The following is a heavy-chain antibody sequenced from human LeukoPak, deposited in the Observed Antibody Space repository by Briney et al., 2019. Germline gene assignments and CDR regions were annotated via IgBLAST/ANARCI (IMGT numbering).Heavy chain of an antibody. CDR2: IYPGDSYT. V-gene: IGHV5-51*01. CDR3: ARQLQLTYYYDSSGPNWFDP. CDR1: GYRFTSYW. D-gene: IGHD3-22*01. Sequence: GASLQISCKGSGYRFTSYWIGWVRQLPGKGLEWMGIIYPGDSYTRYSPSFQGQVTISADKSISTAYLQWSSLKASDTAMYYCARQLQLTYYYDSSGPNWFDPWGQGTLVTVSS. J-gene: IGHJ5*02.